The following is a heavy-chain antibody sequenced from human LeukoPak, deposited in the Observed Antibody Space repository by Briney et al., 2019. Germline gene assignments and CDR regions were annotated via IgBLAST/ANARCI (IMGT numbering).Heavy chain of an antibody. CDR3: ARTQLSQYFDY. D-gene: IGHD5-18*01. CDR1: GGSISSSSYY. CDR2: IYTSGST. Sequence: SETLSLTCTVSGGSISSSSYYWGWIRQPAGKGLEWIGRIYTSGSTNYNPSLKSRVTMSVDTSKNQFSLKLSSVTAADTAVYYCARTQLSQYFDYWGQGTLVTVSS. V-gene: IGHV4-61*02. J-gene: IGHJ4*02.